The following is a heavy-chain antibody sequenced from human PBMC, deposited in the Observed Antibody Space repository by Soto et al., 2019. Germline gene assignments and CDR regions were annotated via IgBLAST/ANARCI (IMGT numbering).Heavy chain of an antibody. J-gene: IGHJ4*02. D-gene: IGHD3-3*01. CDR3: AISRPYYDGLPIDY. CDR2: IWYDGSNK. V-gene: IGHV3-33*01. Sequence: QVQLVESGGGVVQPGRSLRLSCAASGFTFSSYGMHWVRQAPGKGLEWVAVIWYDGSNKYYADSVKGRFTISRDNSKNTLYLEMNSLRAEDTAVYYCAISRPYYDGLPIDYWGQGPLVTVSS. CDR1: GFTFSSYG.